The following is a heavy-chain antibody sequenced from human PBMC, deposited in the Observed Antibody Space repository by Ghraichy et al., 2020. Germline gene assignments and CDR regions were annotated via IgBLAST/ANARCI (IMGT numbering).Heavy chain of an antibody. J-gene: IGHJ3*02. CDR1: RFTFSSYV. V-gene: IGHV3-30*04. D-gene: IGHD4-17*01. CDR3: ARGGYDYGDPDAFDI. CDR2: ISYDESNK. Sequence: GGSLRLSCAASRFTFSSYVMYWVRQAPGKRLEWVAVISYDESNKYYADSVKGRFTISRDNSKNTLYLQMNSLRAEDTAVYYCARGGYDYGDPDAFDIWGQGTMVTVSS.